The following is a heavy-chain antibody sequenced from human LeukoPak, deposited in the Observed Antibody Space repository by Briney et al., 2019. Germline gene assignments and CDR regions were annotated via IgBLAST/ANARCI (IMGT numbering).Heavy chain of an antibody. CDR2: INHSGST. V-gene: IGHV4-34*01. Sequence: SETLSLTCAVYGGCFSGYYWSWIRQPPGKGLEWIGEINHSGSTNYNPSLKSRLTISVDTSNNQYTLKLSSVTAADTAVDYCAKELGYHGSGSYRGYNWFDPWGQGTLVTVSS. CDR1: GGCFSGYY. CDR3: AKELGYHGSGSYRGYNWFDP. J-gene: IGHJ5*02. D-gene: IGHD3-10*01.